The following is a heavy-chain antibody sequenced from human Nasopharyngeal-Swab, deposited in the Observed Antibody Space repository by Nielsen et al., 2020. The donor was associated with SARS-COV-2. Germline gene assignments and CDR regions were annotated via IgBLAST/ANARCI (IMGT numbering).Heavy chain of an antibody. J-gene: IGHJ6*02. CDR2: ISSSSSYI. Sequence: ETLSLTCAASGFTFSSYSMNWVRQAPGKGLEWVSSISSSSSYIYYAGSVKGRFTISRENAKNSLYLQMNSLRAGDTAVYYCARERTDCSGGSCYSYGMDVWGQGTTVTVSS. CDR3: ARERTDCSGGSCYSYGMDV. D-gene: IGHD2-15*01. CDR1: GFTFSSYS. V-gene: IGHV3-21*01.